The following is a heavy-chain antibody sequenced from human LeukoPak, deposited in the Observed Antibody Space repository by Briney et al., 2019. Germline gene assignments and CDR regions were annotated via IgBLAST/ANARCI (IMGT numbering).Heavy chain of an antibody. J-gene: IGHJ4*02. D-gene: IGHD1-7*01. CDR1: GVSISSGGYY. CDR2: MYYSGST. V-gene: IGHV4-31*03. CDR3: ARGVSSLELHY. Sequence: ASQTLSLTCTVSGVSISSGGYYWNWIRQHPGKGLEWIGYMYYSGSTYYNPSLRSRVAISVDTSKKHFSLRLNSVTAADTAVYYCARGVSSLELHYWGQGTLVTVSS.